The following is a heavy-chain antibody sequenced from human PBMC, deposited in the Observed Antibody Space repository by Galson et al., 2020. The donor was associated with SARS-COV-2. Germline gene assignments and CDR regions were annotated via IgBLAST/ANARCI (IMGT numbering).Heavy chain of an antibody. Sequence: ASVKVSCKASGNTLSNYYIHWVRQAPGQGLEYMGTINPSGAWERYALNFQGRLTMTRDTSTSTVYMDLSSLRSDDTAVYYCAREREPFSSSYWFDPWGQGTLVTVSS. V-gene: IGHV1-46*01. CDR2: INPSGAWE. CDR1: GNTLSNYY. CDR3: AREREPFSSSYWFDP. D-gene: IGHD6-6*01. J-gene: IGHJ5*02.